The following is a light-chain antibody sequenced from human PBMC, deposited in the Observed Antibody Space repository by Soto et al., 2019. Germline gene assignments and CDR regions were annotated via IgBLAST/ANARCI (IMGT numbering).Light chain of an antibody. J-gene: IGKJ4*01. CDR3: QQYGSSPLT. V-gene: IGKV3-20*01. CDR1: QSVSSSY. CDR2: AAS. Sequence: EIVLTQSPGTLSLSPGERATLSCRASQSVSSSYLAWYQQKPGQAPRLLIYAASSRATGIPDRFSGSGSGTGFTLTISRLEPEDFAVYYCQQYGSSPLTFGGGTKVELK.